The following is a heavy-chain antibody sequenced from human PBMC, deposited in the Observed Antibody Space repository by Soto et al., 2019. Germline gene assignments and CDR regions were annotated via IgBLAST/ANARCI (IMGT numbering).Heavy chain of an antibody. D-gene: IGHD6-6*01. CDR1: GYTFTSYY. V-gene: IGHV1-46*01. CDR2: INPSGGST. CDR3: ARDRGVGSSSGYYYYGMDV. Sequence: QVQLVQSGAEVKKPGASVKVSCKASGYTFTSYYMHWVRQAPGQGLEWMGIINPSGGSTSYAQKFQGRVTMTRDTSTSTVYMELSSLRSEDTAVYYCARDRGVGSSSGYYYYGMDVWGQGTTVTVSS. J-gene: IGHJ6*02.